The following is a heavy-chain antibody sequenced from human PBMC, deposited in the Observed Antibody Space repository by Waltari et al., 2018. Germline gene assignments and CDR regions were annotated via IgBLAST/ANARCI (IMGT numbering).Heavy chain of an antibody. CDR3: ATTVVVDTAMETPDAFDI. J-gene: IGHJ3*02. V-gene: IGHV4-61*02. CDR2: IYTSGST. CDR1: GGSISSGSYY. Sequence: QVQLQESGPGLVKPSQTLSLTCTVSGGSISSGSYYWSWLRQPAGKGLEWIGRIYTSGSTNYNPSLKSRVTISVDTSKNQFSLKLSSVTAADTAVYYCATTVVVDTAMETPDAFDIWGQGTMVTVSS. D-gene: IGHD5-18*01.